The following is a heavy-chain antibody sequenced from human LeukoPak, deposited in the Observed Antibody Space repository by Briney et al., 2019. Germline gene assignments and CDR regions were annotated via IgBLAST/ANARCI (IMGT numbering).Heavy chain of an antibody. J-gene: IGHJ4*02. CDR2: INPNSGGT. V-gene: IGHV1-2*02. CDR1: GYTFTGYY. CDR3: ARGSGGPPQVLDY. D-gene: IGHD3-3*01. Sequence: GASVKVFCKASGYTFTGYYIHWVRQAPGQGLEWMGWINPNSGGTSYAQKFQGRVTMTRDTSISTVYMELNRLRSDDTAVFYCARGSGGPPQVLDYWGQGTLVTVSS.